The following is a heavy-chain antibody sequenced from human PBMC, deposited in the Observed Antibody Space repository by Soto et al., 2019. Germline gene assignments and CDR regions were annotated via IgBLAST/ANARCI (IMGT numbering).Heavy chain of an antibody. CDR1: GYTFTHYG. CDR2: ISAYNGNT. Sequence: QLQLVQSGAEVKKPGASVKVSCKASGYTFTHYGISWVRQAPGQGLEWMGWISAYNGNTNYTQKFQGRVTMSIDTSPATAYMEPRRLIADDTALYHCAEGHFPTAFDVWGQGTKVTVSS. CDR3: AEGHFPTAFDV. V-gene: IGHV1-18*01. J-gene: IGHJ3*01.